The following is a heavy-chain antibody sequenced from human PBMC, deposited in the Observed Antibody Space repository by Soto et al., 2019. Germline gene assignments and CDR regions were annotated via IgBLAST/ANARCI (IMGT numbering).Heavy chain of an antibody. D-gene: IGHD2-15*01. J-gene: IGHJ6*02. CDR2: INHSGST. CDR3: ARGSLRRRYCSGGSCYSGYGMDV. V-gene: IGHV4-34*01. CDR1: GGCFSGYY. Sequence: SETLSLTCAVSGGCFSGYYWSWIRQPPGKGLEWIGEINHSGSTNYNPSLKSRVTISVDTSKNQFSLKLSSVTAADTAVYYCARGSLRRRYCSGGSCYSGYGMDVWGQGTTVTVSS.